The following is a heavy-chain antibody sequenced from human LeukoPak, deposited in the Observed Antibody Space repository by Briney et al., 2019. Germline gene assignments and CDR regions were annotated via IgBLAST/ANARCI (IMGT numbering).Heavy chain of an antibody. J-gene: IGHJ5*02. D-gene: IGHD1/OR15-1a*01. Sequence: PGRSLRLSCAASGFTLSSYGMHWVRQAPGKGLEWVAVISYDGSNKYYADSVKGRFTISRDNSKNTLYLQMNSLRAEDTAVYYCAKEVDEQIAYNWFDPWGQGTLVTVSS. CDR1: GFTLSSYG. CDR2: ISYDGSNK. CDR3: AKEVDEQIAYNWFDP. V-gene: IGHV3-30*18.